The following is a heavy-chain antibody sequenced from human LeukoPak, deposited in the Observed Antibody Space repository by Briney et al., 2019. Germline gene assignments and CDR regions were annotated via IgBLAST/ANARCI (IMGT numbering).Heavy chain of an antibody. D-gene: IGHD6-6*01. CDR2: ISSSSSYI. CDR3: ASTAGGSSSSFRG. V-gene: IGHV3-21*01. Sequence: GGSLRLSCAASGFTFSSYGMNWVRQAPGKGVEWVSSISSSSSYIYYADSVKGRFTISRDNAKNSLYLQMNSLRAEDTAVYYCASTAGGSSSSFRGWGQGTLVTVSS. J-gene: IGHJ4*02. CDR1: GFTFSSYG.